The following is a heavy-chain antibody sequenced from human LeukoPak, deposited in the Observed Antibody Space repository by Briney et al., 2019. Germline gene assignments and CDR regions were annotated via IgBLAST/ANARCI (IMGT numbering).Heavy chain of an antibody. J-gene: IGHJ4*02. CDR3: AKDRRAIKAVRGVIIPPPSLSFDY. CDR1: GFTFSSYA. V-gene: IGHV3-23*01. CDR2: ISGSGGST. Sequence: GGSLRLSCAASGFTFSSYAMSWVRQAPGKGLEWVSAISGSGGSTYYADSVKGRFTISRDNSKNALYLQMNSLRAEDTAVYYCAKDRRAIKAVRGVIIPPPSLSFDYWGQGTLVTVSS. D-gene: IGHD3-10*01.